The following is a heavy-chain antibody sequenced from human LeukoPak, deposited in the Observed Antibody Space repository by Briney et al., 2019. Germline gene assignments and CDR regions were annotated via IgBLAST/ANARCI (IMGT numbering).Heavy chain of an antibody. D-gene: IGHD2-15*01. CDR2: ISYDGSNK. V-gene: IGHV3-30*18. CDR3: AKDRGGGQKNPKRWFDP. CDR1: GFTFSSYS. J-gene: IGHJ5*02. Sequence: GGSLRLSCAASGFTFSSYSMNWVRQAPGKGLEWVAVISYDGSNKYYADSVKGRFTISRDNSKNTLYLQMNSLRAEDTAVYYCAKDRGGGQKNPKRWFDPWGQGTLVTVSS.